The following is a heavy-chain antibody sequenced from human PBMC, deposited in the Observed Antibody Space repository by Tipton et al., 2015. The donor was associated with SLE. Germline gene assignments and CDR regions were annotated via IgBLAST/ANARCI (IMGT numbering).Heavy chain of an antibody. J-gene: IGHJ2*01. V-gene: IGHV4-4*07. CDR1: NDSITGYY. CDR3: ARHLHYGDYGYFDL. D-gene: IGHD4-17*01. CDR2: MYASGSI. Sequence: TLSLTCTISNDSITGYYWSWIRQPAGKGLEWIGHMYASGSITYNPSLKSRVIMSIDTSQNQFSLKLSSVTAADTAVYYCARHLHYGDYGYFDLWGRGTLVTVSS.